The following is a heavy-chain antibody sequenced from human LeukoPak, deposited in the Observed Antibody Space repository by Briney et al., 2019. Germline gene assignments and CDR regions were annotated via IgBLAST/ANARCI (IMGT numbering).Heavy chain of an antibody. V-gene: IGHV4-39*07. D-gene: IGHD6-13*01. J-gene: IGHJ4*02. CDR2: IYYSGST. Sequence: SETLSLTCTVSGGSISSSSYYWGWIRQPPGKGLEWIGSIYYSGSTYYNPSLKSRVTISVDTSKNQFSLKLSSVTAADTAVYYCARGLREAGTPFDYWGQGTLVTVSS. CDR1: GGSISSSSYY. CDR3: ARGLREAGTPFDY.